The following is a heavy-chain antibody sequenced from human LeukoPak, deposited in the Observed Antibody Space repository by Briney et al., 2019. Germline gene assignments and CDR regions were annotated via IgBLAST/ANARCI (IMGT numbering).Heavy chain of an antibody. J-gene: IGHJ4*02. D-gene: IGHD5-18*01. CDR3: ARGSGYNYGFPDY. CDR1: GFTVNNNY. V-gene: IGHV3-53*01. Sequence: GGSLRLSCAASGFTVNNNYMSWVRQAPGKGLEWVSIICSGDITYYADSVKGRFTISRDNSKNTLYLQMNSLRAEDTAVYYCARGSGYNYGFPDYWGQGTLVTVSS. CDR2: ICSGDIT.